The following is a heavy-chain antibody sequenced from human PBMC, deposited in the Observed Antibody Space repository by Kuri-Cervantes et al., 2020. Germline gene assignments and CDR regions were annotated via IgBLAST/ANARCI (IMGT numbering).Heavy chain of an antibody. Sequence: SETLALTCTVSGGSISSYYWSWIRQPPGKGLEWIGYIYYSGSTDYNPSLKSRVTISVDASKNQLSLKLSSVTAADTAVYYCARDIVVWDYAFDIWGQGTMVTVSS. CDR2: IYYSGST. D-gene: IGHD2-2*01. CDR3: ARDIVVWDYAFDI. CDR1: GGSISSYY. J-gene: IGHJ3*02. V-gene: IGHV4-59*12.